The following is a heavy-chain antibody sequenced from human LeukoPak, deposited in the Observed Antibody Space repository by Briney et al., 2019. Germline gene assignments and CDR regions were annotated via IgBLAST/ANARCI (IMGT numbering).Heavy chain of an antibody. CDR1: GFTFSSYS. J-gene: IGHJ4*02. CDR2: ISSSSSYI. Sequence: PGGSLRLSCAASGFTFSSYSMNWVRQAPGKGLEWVSSISSSSSYIYYADSVKGRFTISRDNAKNSLYLQMNSLRAEDTAVYYCARDHVPPRPLDYRGQGTLVTVSS. V-gene: IGHV3-21*01. D-gene: IGHD6-6*01. CDR3: ARDHVPPRPLDY.